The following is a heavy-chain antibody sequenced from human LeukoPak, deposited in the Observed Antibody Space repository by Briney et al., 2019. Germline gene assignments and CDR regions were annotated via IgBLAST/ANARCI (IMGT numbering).Heavy chain of an antibody. V-gene: IGHV3-43D*03. CDR3: ARGPPWYFDL. CDR2: ISWHGETT. J-gene: IGHJ2*01. CDR1: GFPFDDYG. Sequence: GGSLRLSCAASGFPFDDYGMLWVRQAPGKGLEWVSFISWHGETTYYSDSVKGRFTISRDNAKNTLYLQMNSLTAEDTAVYYCARGPPWYFDLWGRGTLVTVSS. D-gene: IGHD6-25*01.